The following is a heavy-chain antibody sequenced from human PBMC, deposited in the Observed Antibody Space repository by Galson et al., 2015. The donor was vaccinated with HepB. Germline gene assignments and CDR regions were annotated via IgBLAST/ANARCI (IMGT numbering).Heavy chain of an antibody. J-gene: IGHJ3*01. Sequence: SLRLSCAASGFTVISNYVTWVRQAPGKGLEWVSVIYFGGTTYYADSVKGRFTISRDHSKNTMYLQMNSLRAEDTAVYYCARGGWLGNAFDVWGQGTLVTVSS. V-gene: IGHV3-66*01. CDR2: IYFGGTT. D-gene: IGHD5-24*01. CDR1: GFTVISNY. CDR3: ARGGWLGNAFDV.